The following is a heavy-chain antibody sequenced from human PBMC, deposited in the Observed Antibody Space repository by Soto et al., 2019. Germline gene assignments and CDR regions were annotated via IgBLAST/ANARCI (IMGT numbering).Heavy chain of an antibody. CDR1: GDIFSGYS. Sequence: QVQLVQSGAEVKKPGSSVKVSCKTSGDIFSGYSISWVRQAPGQGLEWMGGIIPIFGTTNYAQRFHGRVTITADKPTSTDYMELYSLKSEETAVYYCARDLGSGYDPGDYWGQGTLVTVSS. J-gene: IGHJ4*02. V-gene: IGHV1-69*14. CDR3: ARDLGSGYDPGDY. CDR2: IIPIFGTT. D-gene: IGHD5-12*01.